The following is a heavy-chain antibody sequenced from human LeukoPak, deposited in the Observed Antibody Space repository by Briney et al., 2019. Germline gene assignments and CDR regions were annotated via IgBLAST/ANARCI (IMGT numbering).Heavy chain of an antibody. D-gene: IGHD4-17*01. Sequence: SVKVSCKASGGTFSRYAISWVRQAPGQGLEWRGRIIPILGIANYAQKFQGRVTITADKSTSTAYMELSSLRSEDTAVYYCARGGDYGVRAGYWGQGTLVTVSS. CDR1: GGTFSRYA. J-gene: IGHJ4*02. V-gene: IGHV1-69*04. CDR3: ARGGDYGVRAGY. CDR2: IIPILGIA.